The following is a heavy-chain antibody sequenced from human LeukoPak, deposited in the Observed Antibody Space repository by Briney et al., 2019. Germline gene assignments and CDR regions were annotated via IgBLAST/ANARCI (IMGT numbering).Heavy chain of an antibody. CDR1: GYTFTGYY. D-gene: IGHD2-15*01. Sequence: ASVKVSCKASGYTFTGYYMHWVRQAPGQGLEWMGRINPNSGGTNYAQKFQGRVTMTRDTSISTAYMELSRLRSDDTAVYYCARAHCSGGSCYFNAFDIWGQGTMVTVSS. J-gene: IGHJ3*02. CDR2: INPNSGGT. CDR3: ARAHCSGGSCYFNAFDI. V-gene: IGHV1-2*06.